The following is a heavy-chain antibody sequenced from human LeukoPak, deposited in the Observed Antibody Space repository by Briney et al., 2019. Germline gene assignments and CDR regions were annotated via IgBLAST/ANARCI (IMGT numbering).Heavy chain of an antibody. CDR1: GYTFSNYA. CDR2: ISIHSGNT. J-gene: IGHJ4*02. V-gene: IGHV1-18*01. D-gene: IGHD6-13*01. CDR3: GRASAYGSSWYSY. Sequence: GASVKLSCRASGYTFSNYAINWVRQAPGQGLEWMGWISIHSGNTNYTQTLQGRVTITRDTSTNTPYMELKSLRSDDTAVYYCGRASAYGSSWYSYWGQGTLVTVSS.